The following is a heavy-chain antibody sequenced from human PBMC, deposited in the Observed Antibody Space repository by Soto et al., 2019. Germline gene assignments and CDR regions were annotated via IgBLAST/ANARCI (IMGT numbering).Heavy chain of an antibody. CDR2: NDRGDSET. CDR3: ARRIYAGNGHFDF. J-gene: IGHJ4*02. D-gene: IGHD4-17*01. CDR1: GYIFTNYW. V-gene: IGHV5-10-1*01. Sequence: GESLKISCNASGYIFTNYWINWVRQMAGTGLEWVGRNDRGDSETTYRPSPRGHVTSSTDNSISTAFLQWSSLKASDAVIYYCARRIYAGNGHFDFWGQGTLVTVYS.